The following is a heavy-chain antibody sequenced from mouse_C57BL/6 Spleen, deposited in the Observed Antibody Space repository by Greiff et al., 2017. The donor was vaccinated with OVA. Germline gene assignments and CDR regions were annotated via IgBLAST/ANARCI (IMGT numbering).Heavy chain of an antibody. CDR3: GRDEYDGDSCAMDY. V-gene: IGHV14-3*01. D-gene: IGHD2-4*01. J-gene: IGHJ4*01. CDR1: GFTITNTY. CDR2: IDPANGNT. Sequence: VQLKQSVAELVRPGASVKLSCTASGFTITNTYMHWVKQRPEQGLEWIGRIDPANGNTKYAPKFQGKATITADTSSNTAYLQHSSLTSEDTAIYYCGRDEYDGDSCAMDYWGQGTSVTVSS.